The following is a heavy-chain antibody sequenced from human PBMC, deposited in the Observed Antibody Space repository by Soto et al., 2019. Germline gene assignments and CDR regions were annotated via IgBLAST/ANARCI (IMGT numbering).Heavy chain of an antibody. J-gene: IGHJ4*02. V-gene: IGHV4-59*01. CDR3: ARGGYNWNYFDY. CDR1: GGSIISYY. CDR2: IYYSGST. Sequence: PSETLSLTCTFSGGSIISYYWSWIRQPPGKGLEWIGYIYYSGSTNYNPSLKSRVTISVDTSKNQFSLKLSSVTAADTAVYYCARGGYNWNYFDYWGQGTLVTVSS. D-gene: IGHD1-20*01.